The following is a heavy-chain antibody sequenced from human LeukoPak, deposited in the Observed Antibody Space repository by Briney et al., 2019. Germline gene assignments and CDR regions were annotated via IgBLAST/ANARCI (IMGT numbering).Heavy chain of an antibody. J-gene: IGHJ6*02. V-gene: IGHV4-34*01. D-gene: IGHD4-11*01. CDR3: ARRPVIIVLAGMDV. CDR2: ITHRGST. CDR1: GGSFSDYY. Sequence: PSETLSLTCAVYGGSFSDYYWSWIRQPPGKGLEWXGXITHRGSTNXNPSLXXRVTISVDTSKNQFSLKMSSVTAADTAVYYCARRPVIIVLAGMDVWGQGTTVTVSS.